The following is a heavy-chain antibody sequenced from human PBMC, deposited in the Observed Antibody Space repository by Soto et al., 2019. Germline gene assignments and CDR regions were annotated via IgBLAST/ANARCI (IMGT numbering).Heavy chain of an antibody. D-gene: IGHD3-22*01. CDR3: AREDHRSGYAGTLQE. CDR2: ISKDGKRQ. V-gene: IGHV3-30*04. Sequence: QVQLVESGGGVVQPGRSLRLSCAASGFTLSSYVMHWVRQAPGKGLEWVAAISKDGKRQFYAESAKGRFSISRDNSKNLLYVQMDTLRTEDTAVYYCAREDHRSGYAGTLQEWGQGTLVTVSS. J-gene: IGHJ1*01. CDR1: GFTLSSYV.